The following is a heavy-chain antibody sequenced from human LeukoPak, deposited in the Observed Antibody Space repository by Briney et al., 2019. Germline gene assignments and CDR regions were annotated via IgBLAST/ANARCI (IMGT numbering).Heavy chain of an antibody. CDR2: IYYSGST. V-gene: IGHV4-39*07. D-gene: IGHD6-19*01. Sequence: SETLSLTCTVSGGSITSSSYYWGWIRQPPGKGLEGIGSIYYSGSTYYNPSLKSRVTISVDTSKNQFSLKLSSVTAADTAVYYCARDKRVAVAGTYIYYYYMDVWGNGTTVTISS. J-gene: IGHJ6*03. CDR3: ARDKRVAVAGTYIYYYYMDV. CDR1: GGSITSSSYY.